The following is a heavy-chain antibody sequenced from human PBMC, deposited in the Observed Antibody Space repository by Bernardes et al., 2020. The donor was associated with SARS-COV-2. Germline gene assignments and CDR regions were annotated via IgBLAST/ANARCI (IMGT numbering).Heavy chain of an antibody. D-gene: IGHD3-16*01. Sequence: SETLSLTCTVSGGSISSSTYYWGWIRQPPGKGLEWIGSIYYSGSTYYNPSLKSRVTISVDTSKNQFSLKLSSVTAADTAVYYCARHEKGGYYWGQGTLVTVSS. CDR1: GGSISSSTYY. V-gene: IGHV4-39*01. CDR2: IYYSGST. CDR3: ARHEKGGYY. J-gene: IGHJ4*02.